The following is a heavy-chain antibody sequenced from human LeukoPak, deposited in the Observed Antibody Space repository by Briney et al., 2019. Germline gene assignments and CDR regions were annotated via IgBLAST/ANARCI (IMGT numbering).Heavy chain of an antibody. J-gene: IGHJ2*01. Sequence: GGSLRLSCAASGFTFNGCSIIWVRQAPGKGLEWISYITTSSSILYYADSVKGRFTVSRDNAKNSVYLQVNSLRVEDSSVYFCARVRGPTVATWYFDLWGRGTLVTVSP. CDR1: GFTFNGCS. D-gene: IGHD4-17*01. CDR3: ARVRGPTVATWYFDL. CDR2: ITTSSSIL. V-gene: IGHV3-48*01.